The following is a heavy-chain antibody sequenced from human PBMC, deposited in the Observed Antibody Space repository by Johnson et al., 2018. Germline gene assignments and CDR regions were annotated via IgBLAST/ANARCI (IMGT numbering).Heavy chain of an antibody. V-gene: IGHV3-11*04. CDR1: GFTFSDYY. J-gene: IGHJ6*03. CDR2: ISSSGSTI. D-gene: IGHD3-22*01. Sequence: VQLVESGGGLVKXGGSLRLSCAASGFTFSDYYMSWIRQAPGKGLEWVSYISSSGSTIYYADSVKGRFPISRDNAKNSLYLQMNRLRAEDTAVYYCARQGGYYDSSGYGYYYYYYMDVWGKGTTVTVSS. CDR3: ARQGGYYDSSGYGYYYYYYMDV.